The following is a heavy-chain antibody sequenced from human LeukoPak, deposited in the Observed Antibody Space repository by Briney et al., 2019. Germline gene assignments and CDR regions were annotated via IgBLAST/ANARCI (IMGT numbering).Heavy chain of an antibody. J-gene: IGHJ4*02. CDR3: ARAGSYRFDY. CDR1: GFTFSTSW. V-gene: IGHV3-74*01. D-gene: IGHD3-16*02. Sequence: GGSLRLSCVGSGFTFSTSWVHWVRQAPGQGLVWLPRINADGGTINYVDSVKGRFTVSRDNAKNTLYLQMNSLGVEDTAIYYCARAGSYRFDYWGPGTQVTVSS. CDR2: INADGGTI.